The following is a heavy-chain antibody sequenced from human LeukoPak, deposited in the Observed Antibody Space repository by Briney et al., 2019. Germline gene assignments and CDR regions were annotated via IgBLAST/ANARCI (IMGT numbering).Heavy chain of an antibody. CDR1: GFTSSSYA. CDR2: ISGSGGST. J-gene: IGHJ3*02. Sequence: SGGSLRLSCAASGFTSSSYAMSWIRQAPGKGLEWVSAISGSGGSTYYADSVKGRFTISRDNSKNTLYLQMNSLRAEDTAVYYCAKDREVVVVAATTFDIWGQGTMVTVSS. D-gene: IGHD2-15*01. V-gene: IGHV3-23*01. CDR3: AKDREVVVVAATTFDI.